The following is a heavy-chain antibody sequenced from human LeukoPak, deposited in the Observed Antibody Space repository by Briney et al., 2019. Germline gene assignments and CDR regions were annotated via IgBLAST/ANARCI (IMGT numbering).Heavy chain of an antibody. Sequence: GGSLRLSCAASGFTFSSYEMNWVRQAPGKRLEWVSYISSSGSTIYYADSVKGRFTISRDNAKNSLYLQMNSLRAEDTAVYYCARALGPDSSGSLYWGQGTLVTVSS. CDR3: ARALGPDSSGSLY. J-gene: IGHJ4*02. V-gene: IGHV3-48*03. CDR1: GFTFSSYE. CDR2: ISSSGSTI. D-gene: IGHD3-22*01.